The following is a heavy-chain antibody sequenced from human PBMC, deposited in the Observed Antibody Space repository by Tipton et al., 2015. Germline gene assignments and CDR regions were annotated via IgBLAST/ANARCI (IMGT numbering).Heavy chain of an antibody. D-gene: IGHD6-13*01. J-gene: IGHJ4*02. CDR1: GYSISSGYY. CDR2: IYHRGDT. CDR3: ARDGPYSSTWDFDY. Sequence: TLSLTCDVSGYSISSGYYWGWIRQPPGKGLEWIGSIYHRGDTNYNPSLKSRVTISVDTSKNQFSLKLSSVTAADTAVYYCARDGPYSSTWDFDYWGQGTLVTVSS. V-gene: IGHV4-38-2*02.